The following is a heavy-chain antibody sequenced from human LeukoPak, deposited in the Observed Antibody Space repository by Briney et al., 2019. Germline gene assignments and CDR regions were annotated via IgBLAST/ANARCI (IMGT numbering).Heavy chain of an antibody. J-gene: IGHJ6*03. V-gene: IGHV1-18*01. CDR1: GYTFTSYG. CDR2: ISAYNGNT. CDR3: ARTVAGTYYYYYCMDV. D-gene: IGHD6-19*01. Sequence: ASVKVSCKASGYTFTSYGISWVRQAPGQGLEWMGWISAYNGNTNYAQKLQARVTMTTDTSTSTAYMELRSLRSDDTAVYYCARTVAGTYYYYYCMDVWGKGTTVTVSS.